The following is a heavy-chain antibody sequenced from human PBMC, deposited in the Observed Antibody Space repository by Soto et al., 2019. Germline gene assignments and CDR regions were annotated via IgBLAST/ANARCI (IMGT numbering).Heavy chain of an antibody. D-gene: IGHD2-2*01. CDR1: GFMFNSYG. CDR2: IWYDGSNE. J-gene: IGHJ4*02. Sequence: GGSLRLSCAASGFMFNSYGMHWVRQAPGKGLEWVAFIWYDGSNEYYVDSVKGRFTISRDNSKNTLYLQMNSLSAEETAVYFCARVFCRYGTSCPFDYWGQGTLVTVSS. V-gene: IGHV3-33*01. CDR3: ARVFCRYGTSCPFDY.